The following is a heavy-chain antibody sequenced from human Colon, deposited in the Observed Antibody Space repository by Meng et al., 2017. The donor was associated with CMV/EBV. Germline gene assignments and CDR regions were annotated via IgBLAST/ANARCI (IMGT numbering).Heavy chain of an antibody. J-gene: IGHJ4*02. D-gene: IGHD2/OR15-2a*01. CDR1: GVSIINSNLY. V-gene: IGHV4-39*07. CDR2: VYYSGAT. CDR3: AKKLRGSDYFGPGY. Sequence: SETLSLTCTVSGVSIINSNLYWGWVRQPPGKGLEWIGTVYYSGATQYNPARRSRVTVSVDTSRNQFSLTMNSVTAADTAVYYCAKKLRGSDYFGPGYWGRGTLVTVSS.